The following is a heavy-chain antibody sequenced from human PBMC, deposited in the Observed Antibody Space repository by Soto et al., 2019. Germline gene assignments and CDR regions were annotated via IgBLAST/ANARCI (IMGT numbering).Heavy chain of an antibody. CDR2: INAGNGNT. Sequence: SVKVSCKASGYTFTSYAMHWVRQAPGQRLEWMGWINAGNGNTKYSQKFQGRVTITRDTSASTAYMELSSLRSEDTAVYYCARDSSGTGAFDIWGQGTMVTVSS. J-gene: IGHJ3*02. D-gene: IGHD1-7*01. CDR3: ARDSSGTGAFDI. CDR1: GYTFTSYA. V-gene: IGHV1-3*01.